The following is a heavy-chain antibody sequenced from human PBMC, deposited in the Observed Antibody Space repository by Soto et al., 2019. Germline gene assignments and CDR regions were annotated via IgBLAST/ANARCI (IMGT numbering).Heavy chain of an antibody. D-gene: IGHD3-3*01. J-gene: IGHJ4*02. Sequence: EEQLVESGGGLVQPGGSLTLSWVGSGFTFSDHYMEWVRQAPGKGLEWVVRSRNKAKSYTTDYAASVKGRFTISRDLSKNSLYLQMNNLKIEDTAVYYCSRLEGGWGQGTLVTVSS. CDR1: GFTFSDHY. V-gene: IGHV3-72*01. CDR3: SRLEGG. CDR2: SRNKAKSYTT.